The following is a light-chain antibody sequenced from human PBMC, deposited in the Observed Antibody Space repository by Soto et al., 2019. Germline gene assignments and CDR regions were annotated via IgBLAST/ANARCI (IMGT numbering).Light chain of an antibody. CDR3: QSYDSSLSGCV. J-gene: IGLJ2*01. CDR2: GNS. V-gene: IGLV1-40*01. Sequence: QSVLTQPPSVSGAPGQRVTISCTGSSSNIGAGYDVHWYQQLPGTAPKLLIYGNSNRPSGVPDRFSGSKSGTSASLAITGLQAEDEADYDCQSYDSSLSGCVFGGGTKVTVL. CDR1: SSNIGAGYD.